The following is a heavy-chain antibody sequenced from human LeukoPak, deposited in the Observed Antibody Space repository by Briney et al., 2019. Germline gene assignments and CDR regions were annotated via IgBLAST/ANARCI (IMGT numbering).Heavy chain of an antibody. CDR2: ISGSGGST. D-gene: IGHD6-13*01. J-gene: IGHJ5*02. Sequence: PGGSLRLSCAASGFTFSSYAMSWVRQASGKGPEWISAISGSGGSTYYADSVKGRFTISRDNSKNTLYLQMNSLRAEDTAVYYCAKGLEGRSSSWYSWFDPWGQGTLVTVSS. CDR1: GFTFSSYA. CDR3: AKGLEGRSSSWYSWFDP. V-gene: IGHV3-23*01.